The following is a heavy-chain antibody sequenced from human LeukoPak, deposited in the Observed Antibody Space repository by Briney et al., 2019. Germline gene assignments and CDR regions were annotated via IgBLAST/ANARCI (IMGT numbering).Heavy chain of an antibody. Sequence: ASVQVSCKASGYTFTGYYMHWVRQAPGQGLEWMGWINPNSGGTNYAQKFQGRVTMTRDTSISTAYMELSRLRSDDTAVYYCARDQAGYCSGGSCYSVFVWGQGTLVTVSS. J-gene: IGHJ1*01. D-gene: IGHD2-15*01. CDR2: INPNSGGT. CDR3: ARDQAGYCSGGSCYSVFV. CDR1: GYTFTGYY. V-gene: IGHV1-2*02.